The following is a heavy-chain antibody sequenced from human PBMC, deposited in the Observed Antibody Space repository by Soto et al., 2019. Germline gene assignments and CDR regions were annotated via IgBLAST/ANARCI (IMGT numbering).Heavy chain of an antibody. Sequence: QVQLQESGPGLVKDSEALSLTCSVSGDSITAYYWSWIRQSPGKGLAWIGYIYHAGNTNYNPSLRGRVTMSVDTSRNRFSLKLKSVTAADTAIYYCARLNYYFHHWGQGTLVTLSS. V-gene: IGHV4-59*08. CDR3: ARLNYYFHH. CDR2: IYHAGNT. J-gene: IGHJ4*02. D-gene: IGHD1-20*01. CDR1: GDSITAYY.